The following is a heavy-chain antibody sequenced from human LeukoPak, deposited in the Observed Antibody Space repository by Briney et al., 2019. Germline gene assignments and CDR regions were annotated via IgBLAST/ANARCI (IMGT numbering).Heavy chain of an antibody. Sequence: ASVKVSCKASGYTFTSYGISWVRQAPGQGLEWMGWISAYNGNTNYAQKLQGRVTMTTDTSTSTAYMELRSLRSDDTAVYYCARLTGIAARPGWFDPWGQGTLVTVST. V-gene: IGHV1-18*01. D-gene: IGHD6-6*01. CDR1: GYTFTSYG. J-gene: IGHJ5*02. CDR3: ARLTGIAARPGWFDP. CDR2: ISAYNGNT.